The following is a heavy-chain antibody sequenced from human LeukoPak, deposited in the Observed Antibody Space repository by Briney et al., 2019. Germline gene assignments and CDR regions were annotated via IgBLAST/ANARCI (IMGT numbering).Heavy chain of an antibody. CDR1: GGSFSGYY. D-gene: IGHD1-1*01. CDR3: ATGETGSTLGGY. J-gene: IGHJ4*02. Sequence: SETLSLTCAVYGGSFSGYYWSWIRQAPGKGLEWIGEINHSGNTNYNPSLKSRVTISVDTSKNQFSLKLTSVTAADTAVYYCATGETGSTLGGYWGQGTLVTVSS. CDR2: INHSGNT. V-gene: IGHV4-34*01.